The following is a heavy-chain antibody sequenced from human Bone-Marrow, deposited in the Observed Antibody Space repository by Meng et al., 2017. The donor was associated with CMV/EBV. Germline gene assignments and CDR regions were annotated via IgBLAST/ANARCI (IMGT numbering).Heavy chain of an antibody. V-gene: IGHV3-30*04. CDR1: GFSITKYV. CDR3: ARPYNPYDFWNGYSYYFAY. D-gene: IGHD3-3*01. Sequence: GGSLRLSCAASGFSITKYVMHWVRQAPGKGLEWVAVISSDGSNKNYADSVKGRSTISRDNSRNTLYLRINSLRPEDTGVYYCARPYNPYDFWNGYSYYFAYWGQGALVPVDS. J-gene: IGHJ4*02. CDR2: ISSDGSNK.